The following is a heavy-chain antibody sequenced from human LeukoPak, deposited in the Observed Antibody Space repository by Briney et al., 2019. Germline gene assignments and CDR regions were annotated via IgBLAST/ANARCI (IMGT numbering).Heavy chain of an antibody. Sequence: PSETLSLTCTVSGGSISSYYWSWIRQPPGKGLEWIGCIYYSGSTNYNPSLKSRVTISVDTSKNQFSLKLSSVTAADTAVYCCARAPPVVVVAATPTSYWYFDLWGRGTLVTVSS. D-gene: IGHD2-15*01. J-gene: IGHJ2*01. V-gene: IGHV4-59*01. CDR3: ARAPPVVVVAATPTSYWYFDL. CDR1: GGSISSYY. CDR2: IYYSGST.